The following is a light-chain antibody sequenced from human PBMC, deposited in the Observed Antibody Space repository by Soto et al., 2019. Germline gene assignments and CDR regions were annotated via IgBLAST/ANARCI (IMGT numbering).Light chain of an antibody. Sequence: ETVLTQSPGTVSLSPGERATLSCRTSQGVNRNLLAWYQQKPGQAPRLLIYGVFNRAIGIPDRFSGSGSGTDFTLTISGLEPEDSAVYFCQHYDGSPRTFGQGTKLEIK. J-gene: IGKJ2*01. V-gene: IGKV3-20*01. CDR2: GVF. CDR1: QGVNRNL. CDR3: QHYDGSPRT.